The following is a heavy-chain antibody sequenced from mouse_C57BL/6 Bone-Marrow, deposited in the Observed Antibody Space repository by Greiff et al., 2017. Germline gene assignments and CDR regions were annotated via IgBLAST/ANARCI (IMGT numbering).Heavy chain of an antibody. V-gene: IGHV5-9*01. CDR3: ARHDPFDY. Sequence: DVMLVESGGGLVKPGGSLKLSCAASGFTFSSYTMSWVRQTPEKRLEWVATISGGGGNTYYPDSVKGRFTISRDNAKNTLYLQMSSLRSEDTALYYCARHDPFDYWGQGTTLTVSS. CDR1: GFTFSSYT. CDR2: ISGGGGNT. J-gene: IGHJ2*01.